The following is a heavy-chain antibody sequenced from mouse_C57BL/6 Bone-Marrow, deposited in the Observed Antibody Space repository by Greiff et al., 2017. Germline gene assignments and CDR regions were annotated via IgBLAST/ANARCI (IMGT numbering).Heavy chain of an antibody. CDR3: ARHGPSRESYARDY. CDR2: IWSDGST. Sequence: QVHVKQSGPGLVAPSPSLSITCTVSGFSLTSYGVHWVRQPPGKGLEWLVVIWSDGSTTYNSALKSRLGISKDNSKSQVFLKMNNLQTDDTAMYYCARHGPSRESYARDYWGEGTSVTVSS. V-gene: IGHV2-6-1*01. D-gene: IGHD1-2*01. CDR1: GFSLTSYG. J-gene: IGHJ4*01.